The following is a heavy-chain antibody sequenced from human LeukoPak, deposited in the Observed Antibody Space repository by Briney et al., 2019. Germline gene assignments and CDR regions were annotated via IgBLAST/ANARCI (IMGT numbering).Heavy chain of an antibody. J-gene: IGHJ2*01. D-gene: IGHD5-18*01. CDR1: GFTFSSYS. CDR3: ARDSGEYSFGGFWYFDV. CDR2: ISGSSSTI. Sequence: GGSLRLSCAASGFTFSSYSINWVRRAPGKGLERLSYISGSSSTIYYADSVKGRFTISRDNAQNSVYLQMNSLRVEDTAVYYCARDSGEYSFGGFWYFDVWGRGTLVTVSS. V-gene: IGHV3-48*04.